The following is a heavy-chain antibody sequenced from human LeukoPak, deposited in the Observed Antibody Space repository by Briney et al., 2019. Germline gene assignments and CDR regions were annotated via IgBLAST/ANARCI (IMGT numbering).Heavy chain of an antibody. CDR1: GGSISSYY. V-gene: IGHV4-39*01. D-gene: IGHD3-3*01. CDR3: ARLQKDYDFWSGYRNWFDP. J-gene: IGHJ5*02. CDR2: IYYSGST. Sequence: SETLSLTCTVSGGSISSYYWGWIRQPPGKGLEWIGSIYYSGSTYYNPSLKSRVTISVDTSKNQFSLKLSSVTAADTAVYYCARLQKDYDFWSGYRNWFDPWGQGTLVTVSS.